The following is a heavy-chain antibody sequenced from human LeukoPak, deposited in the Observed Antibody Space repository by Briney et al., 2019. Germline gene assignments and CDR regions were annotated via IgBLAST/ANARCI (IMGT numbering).Heavy chain of an antibody. CDR2: INHRGST. Sequence: SETLSLTCAVYGGSFSGYYWSWIRQPPGKGLEWIGEINHRGSTNYNPSLKSRVTISVDTSKNQFSLKLSSVTAADTAVYCCAILPRDYWGQGTLVTVSS. J-gene: IGHJ4*02. CDR3: AILPRDY. CDR1: GGSFSGYY. V-gene: IGHV4-34*01.